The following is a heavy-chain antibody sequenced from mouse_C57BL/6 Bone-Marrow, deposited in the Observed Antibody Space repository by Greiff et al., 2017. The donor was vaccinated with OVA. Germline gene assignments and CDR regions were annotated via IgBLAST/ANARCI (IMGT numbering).Heavy chain of an antibody. V-gene: IGHV1-64*01. J-gene: IGHJ1*03. CDR2: IHPNSGST. CDR1: GYTFTSYW. Sequence: QVQLQQPGAELVKPGASVKLSCKASGYTFTSYWMHWVKQRPGQGLEWIGMIHPNSGSTNYNEKFKSKATLTVDKSSSTAYMQLSSLTSEDSAVYYCARWEGYYLHWYFDVWGTGTTVTVSS. CDR3: ARWEGYYLHWYFDV. D-gene: IGHD2-3*01.